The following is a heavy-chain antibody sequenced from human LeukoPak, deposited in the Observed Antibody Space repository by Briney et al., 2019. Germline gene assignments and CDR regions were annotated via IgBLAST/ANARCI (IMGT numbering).Heavy chain of an antibody. V-gene: IGHV3-66*01. D-gene: IGHD4-17*01. Sequence: GGSLRLSCAASGFTFSTYAMSWVRQAPGKGLEWVSVIYSGGSTYYADSVKGRFTISRDNSKNTLYLQMNSLRAEDTAVYYCARGPTVTTRSFDYWGQGTLVTVSS. CDR2: IYSGGST. CDR1: GFTFSTYA. J-gene: IGHJ4*02. CDR3: ARGPTVTTRSFDY.